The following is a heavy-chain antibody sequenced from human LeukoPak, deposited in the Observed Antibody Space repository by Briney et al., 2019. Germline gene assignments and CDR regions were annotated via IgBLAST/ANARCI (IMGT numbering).Heavy chain of an antibody. CDR2: INHSGST. CDR3: ARAPLPYCTNGVCHPQNWLDP. Sequence: SETLSLTCAVYGGSFSGYYWSWIRQPPGKGLEWIGEINHSGSTNYNPSLKSRVTISVDTSKNQVSLKLSSVTAADTAVYYCARAPLPYCTNGVCHPQNWLDPWGQGTLVTVSS. D-gene: IGHD2-8*01. V-gene: IGHV4-34*01. J-gene: IGHJ5*02. CDR1: GGSFSGYY.